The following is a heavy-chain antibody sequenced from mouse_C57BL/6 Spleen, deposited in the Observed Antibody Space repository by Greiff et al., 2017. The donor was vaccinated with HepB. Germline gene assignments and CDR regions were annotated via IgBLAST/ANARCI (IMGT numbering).Heavy chain of an antibody. CDR1: GYTFTDYY. J-gene: IGHJ4*01. CDR2: INPNNGGT. V-gene: IGHV1-26*01. D-gene: IGHD2-1*01. CDR3: ARRIYYGNYVGAMDY. Sequence: EVQLQQSGPELVKPGASVKISCKASGYTFTDYYMNWVKQSHGKSLEWIGDINPNNGGTSYNQKFKGKATLTIDKSSSTAYMELRSLTSADSAVYYCARRIYYGNYVGAMDYWGQGTSVTVSS.